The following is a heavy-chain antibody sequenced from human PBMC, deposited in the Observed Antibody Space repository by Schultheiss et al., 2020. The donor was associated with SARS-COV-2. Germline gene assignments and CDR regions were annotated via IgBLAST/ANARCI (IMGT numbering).Heavy chain of an antibody. V-gene: IGHV4-31*01. Sequence: SETLSLTCTVSGGSIRSGGYYWNWIRQHPGKGLEWIGNIYYSGSTYYNPSLKSLVTISVDTSKNQFFLKMSSVTAADTAVYYCARGRLREYYGMDVWGQGTTVTVSS. CDR1: GGSIRSGGYY. CDR2: IYYSGST. J-gene: IGHJ6*02. CDR3: ARGRLREYYGMDV. D-gene: IGHD5-12*01.